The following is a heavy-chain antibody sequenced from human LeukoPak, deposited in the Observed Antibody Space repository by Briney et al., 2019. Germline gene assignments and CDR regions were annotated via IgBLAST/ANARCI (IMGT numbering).Heavy chain of an antibody. CDR2: ISYDGSNK. J-gene: IGHJ4*02. CDR1: GFTFGSYA. Sequence: PGRSLRLSCAASGFTFGSYAMHWVRQAPGKGLEWVAVISYDGSNKYYVDSVKGRFTISRDNSKNTLYLQMDSLRAEDTAVYFCAKPYNHGVRDVHFDYWGQGTLVAVSS. V-gene: IGHV3-30*18. CDR3: AKPYNHGVRDVHFDY. D-gene: IGHD1-1*01.